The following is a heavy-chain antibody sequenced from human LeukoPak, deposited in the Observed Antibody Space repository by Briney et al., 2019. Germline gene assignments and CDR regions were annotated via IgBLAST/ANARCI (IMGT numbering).Heavy chain of an antibody. CDR1: GFTFSSYS. D-gene: IGHD2-2*01. V-gene: IGHV3-48*01. J-gene: IGHJ1*01. CDR3: ARGYCSSTSCYPRYFQH. CDR2: ISSSSSTI. Sequence: GGSLRLSCAASGFTFSSYSMNWVRQAPGKGLEWVSYISSSSSTIYYADSVKGRFTISRDNAKNSLYLQMNSLRAEDTAVYYCARGYCSSTSCYPRYFQHWGQGTMVTVS.